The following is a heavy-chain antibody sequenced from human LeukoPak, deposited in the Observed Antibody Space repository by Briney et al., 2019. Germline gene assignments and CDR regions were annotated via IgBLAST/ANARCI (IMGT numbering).Heavy chain of an antibody. CDR2: IWYDGSNK. CDR1: GFTFSSYG. Sequence: GGSLRLSCAASGFTFSSYGMHWVRRAPGKGLEWVAVIWYDGSNKYYADSVKGRFTISRDNSKNTLYLQMNSLRAEDTAVYYCARDTVTTDYWGQGTLVTVSS. V-gene: IGHV3-33*01. D-gene: IGHD4-17*01. J-gene: IGHJ4*02. CDR3: ARDTVTTDY.